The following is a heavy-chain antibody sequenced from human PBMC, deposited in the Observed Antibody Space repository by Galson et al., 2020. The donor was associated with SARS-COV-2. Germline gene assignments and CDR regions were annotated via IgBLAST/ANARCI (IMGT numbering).Heavy chain of an antibody. Sequence: SETLSLTCTVSGGSISAYSWNWLPQPAGKGLEWIGRISTSWSPRYNPSLKVRVTMSVDTSKNQFSLKLTSVTAADTAMLYCAREETYCYDISDYWGYFDYWGQGTLVTVSS. V-gene: IGHV4-4*07. CDR3: AREETYCYDISDYWGYFDY. J-gene: IGHJ4*02. CDR1: GGSISAYS. D-gene: IGHD3-22*01. CDR2: ISTSWSP.